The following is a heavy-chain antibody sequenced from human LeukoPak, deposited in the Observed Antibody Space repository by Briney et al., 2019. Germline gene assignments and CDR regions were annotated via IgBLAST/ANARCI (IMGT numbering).Heavy chain of an antibody. CDR2: IYYSGST. J-gene: IGHJ4*02. Sequence: PSQTLSLTCTVSGGSISSGDYYWSWIRQPPGKGLEWIGYIYYSGSTYYNPSLKSRVTISVDTSKNQFSLKLSSVTAADTAVYYCTRLSYDSSGWDFDYWGQGTLVTVSS. D-gene: IGHD3-22*01. V-gene: IGHV4-30-4*01. CDR3: TRLSYDSSGWDFDY. CDR1: GGSISSGDYY.